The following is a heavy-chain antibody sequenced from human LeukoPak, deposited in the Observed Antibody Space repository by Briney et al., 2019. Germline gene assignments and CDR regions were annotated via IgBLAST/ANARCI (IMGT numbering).Heavy chain of an antibody. CDR1: GFTFSSYA. CDR3: AKDHYYDSSGYYSNYFDY. D-gene: IGHD3-22*01. CDR2: ISGSGGST. Sequence: GGSLRLSCAASGFTFSSYAMSWVRQAPGKGLEWVSAISGSGGSTYYADSVEGRFTISRDNSKNTLYLQMNSLRAEDTAVYYCAKDHYYDSSGYYSNYFDYWGQGTLVTVSS. J-gene: IGHJ4*02. V-gene: IGHV3-23*01.